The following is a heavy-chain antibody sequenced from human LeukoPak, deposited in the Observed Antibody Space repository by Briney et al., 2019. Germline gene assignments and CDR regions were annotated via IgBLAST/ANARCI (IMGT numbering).Heavy chain of an antibody. J-gene: IGHJ5*02. V-gene: IGHV1-18*04. D-gene: IGHD3-9*01. Sequence: ASVKVSCKASGSTFTSYGISWVRQAPGQGLEWMGWISAYNGNTNYAQKLQGRVTMTTDTSTSTAYMELRSLRSDDTAVYYCARVGNDILTGYSQFDPWGQGTLVTVSS. CDR3: ARVGNDILTGYSQFDP. CDR2: ISAYNGNT. CDR1: GSTFTSYG.